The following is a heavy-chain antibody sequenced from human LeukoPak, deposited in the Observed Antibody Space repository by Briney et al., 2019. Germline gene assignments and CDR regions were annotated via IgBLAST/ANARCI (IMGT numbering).Heavy chain of an antibody. CDR2: IAHHGNDK. CDR3: AKDGSWSCTD. D-gene: IGHD2-8*02. J-gene: IGHJ4*02. V-gene: IGHV3-30*02. Sequence: GGSLRLSCAASGFTFSRSAMHWVRQGPGKGLEWAAYIAHHGNDKYYADSVKGRFTISRDNFKRTLYLQMNSLKPDTAVYYCAKDGSWSCTDWGQGTLVTVSS. CDR1: GFTFSRSA.